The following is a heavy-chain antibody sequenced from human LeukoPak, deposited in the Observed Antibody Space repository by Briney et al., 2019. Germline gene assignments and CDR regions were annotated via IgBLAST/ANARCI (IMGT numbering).Heavy chain of an antibody. CDR3: ARDSPYYAEGSEAFDI. V-gene: IGHV4-59*01. J-gene: IGHJ3*02. D-gene: IGHD2/OR15-2a*01. CDR1: GGSISSYY. CDR2: IYYSGST. Sequence: SETLSLTCTVSGGSISSYYWSWIRQPPGKGLEWIGYIYYSGSTNYNPSLKSRVTISVDTSKNQFSLKLSSVTAADTAVYYCARDSPYYAEGSEAFDIWGQGTMVTVSS.